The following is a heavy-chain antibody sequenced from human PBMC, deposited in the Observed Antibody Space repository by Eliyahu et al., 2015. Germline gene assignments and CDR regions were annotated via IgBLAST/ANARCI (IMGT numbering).Heavy chain of an antibody. CDR2: IYTSGST. CDR1: GGSISSYY. D-gene: IGHD2-15*01. Sequence: QVQLQESGPGLVKPSETLSLTCXVSGGSISSYYWRWIRQPAGKGLXWIGRIYTSGSTNYNPSLKSRVTMSVDTSKNQFSLKLSSVTAADTAVYYCAREIVVVVAAEISITHNWFDPWGQGTLVTVSS. J-gene: IGHJ5*02. CDR3: AREIVVVVAAEISITHNWFDP. V-gene: IGHV4-4*07.